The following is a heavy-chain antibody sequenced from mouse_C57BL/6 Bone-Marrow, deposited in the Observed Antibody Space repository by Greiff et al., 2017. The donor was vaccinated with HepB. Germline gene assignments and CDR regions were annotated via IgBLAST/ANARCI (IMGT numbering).Heavy chain of an antibody. D-gene: IGHD1-1*01. CDR3: AREEDYGSSFDY. J-gene: IGHJ2*01. CDR2: INPYNGGT. V-gene: IGHV1-19*01. Sequence: EVQLVESGPVLVKPGASVKMSCKVSGYTFTDYYMNWVKQSHGKSLEWIGVINPYNGGTSYNQKFKGKATLTVDKSSSTAYMELNSLTSEDSAVYYCAREEDYGSSFDYWGQGTTLTVSS. CDR1: GYTFTDYY.